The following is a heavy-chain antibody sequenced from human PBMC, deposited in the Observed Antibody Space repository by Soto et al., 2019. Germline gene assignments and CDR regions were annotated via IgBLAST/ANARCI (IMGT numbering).Heavy chain of an antibody. Sequence: GGSLRLSCAASGFTFSSYGMHRVRQAPGKGLEWVAVISYDGSNKYYADSVKGRFTISRDNSKSTLYLQMNSLRAEDTAVYYCARDPYYYDSIFGLSPYAPTYWGQGTLVTVSS. J-gene: IGHJ4*02. CDR1: GFTFSSYG. D-gene: IGHD3-22*01. CDR3: ARDPYYYDSIFGLSPYAPTY. CDR2: ISYDGSNK. V-gene: IGHV3-30*19.